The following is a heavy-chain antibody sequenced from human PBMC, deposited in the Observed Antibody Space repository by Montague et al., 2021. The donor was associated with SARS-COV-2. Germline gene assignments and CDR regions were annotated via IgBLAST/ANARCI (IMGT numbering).Heavy chain of an antibody. Sequence: PPLAKPTQTLTLTCTVSGFSRNNRLGVTWVRQPPGQALEWLGHIFLNGEQSVSTSLKTRLTVSRDTSTSHVVLSMTNVGPADTATYYCARIRTDPPLLYLSVWDYYFDFWGQGILVSVSS. D-gene: IGHD3-16*02. CDR3: ARIRTDPPLLYLSVWDYYFDF. J-gene: IGHJ4*02. CDR2: IFLNGEQ. V-gene: IGHV2-26*01. CDR1: GFSRNNRLG.